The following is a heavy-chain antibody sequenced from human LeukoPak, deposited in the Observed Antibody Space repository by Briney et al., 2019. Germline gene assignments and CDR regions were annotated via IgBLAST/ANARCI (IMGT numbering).Heavy chain of an antibody. CDR2: INPSGGST. CDR1: GYTFTSYY. V-gene: IGHV1-46*01. J-gene: IGHJ4*02. D-gene: IGHD6-13*01. CDR3: ARDRPHAGTVTTSLDY. Sequence: ASVKVSCKASGYTFTSYYMHWVRQAPGQGLEWMGIINPSGGSTSYAQKFQGRVTMTRDTSTSTVYMELSSLRSEDTAVYYCARDRPHAGTVTTSLDYWGQGTLVTVSS.